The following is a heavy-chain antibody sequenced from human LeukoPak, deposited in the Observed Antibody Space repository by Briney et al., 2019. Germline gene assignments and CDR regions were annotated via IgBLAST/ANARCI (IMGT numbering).Heavy chain of an antibody. D-gene: IGHD5-18*01. Sequence: GGSLRLSCAASGFTVSSNYMSWVRQPPGKGLEWLSVIYSCGSTDYADSVKGRFTISRDNSKNTLYLQMDSLRAEDTAVYYCARGGSRYSYGYRGYWGQGTLVTASS. CDR1: GFTVSSNY. J-gene: IGHJ4*02. V-gene: IGHV3-66*01. CDR2: IYSCGST. CDR3: ARGGSRYSYGYRGY.